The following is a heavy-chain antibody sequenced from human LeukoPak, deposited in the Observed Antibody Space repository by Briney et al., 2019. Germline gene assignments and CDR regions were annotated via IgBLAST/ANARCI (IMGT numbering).Heavy chain of an antibody. CDR2: IYYSGST. CDR3: ARVGWTDIVVVPAAYFDY. D-gene: IGHD2-2*01. V-gene: IGHV4-59*01. CDR1: GGSISSYY. J-gene: IGHJ4*02. Sequence: SETLSLTCTVSGGSISSYYWSWIRQPPGKGLGWIGYIYYSGSTNYNPSLKSRVTISVDTSKNQFSLKLSSVTAADTAVYYCARVGWTDIVVVPAAYFDYWGQGTLVTVSS.